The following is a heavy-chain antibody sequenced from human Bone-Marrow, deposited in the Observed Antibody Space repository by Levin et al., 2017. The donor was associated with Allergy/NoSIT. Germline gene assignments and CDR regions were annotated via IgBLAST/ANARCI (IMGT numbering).Heavy chain of an antibody. CDR1: GGSISSTTYY. CDR2: VYYTGDT. Sequence: SQTLSLTCSVSGGSISSTTYYWGWIRLPPGRGLEWIGSVYYTGDTYYNPSLQSRVTISLDTSKSQFSLRLNSVTAADTAVYYCAKFIAYYHAMDVWGQGTAVTVSS. D-gene: IGHD6-13*01. J-gene: IGHJ6*02. CDR3: AKFIAYYHAMDV. V-gene: IGHV4-39*07.